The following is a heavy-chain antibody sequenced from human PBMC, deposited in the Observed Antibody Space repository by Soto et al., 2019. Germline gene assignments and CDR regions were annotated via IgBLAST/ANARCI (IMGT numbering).Heavy chain of an antibody. D-gene: IGHD3-3*02. CDR1: EVAFSRHA. V-gene: IGHV1-69*01. J-gene: IGHJ6*02. CDR2: IIPIFGTT. Sequence: QVQLVQSGAEVKAPGSSVKVSCKSSEVAFSRHAINWVRQAPGQGLEWVGGIIPIFGTTNYTQRFQGRVTITADEFTRTAYMELSSLRSEDTAVYYCAREGEMMATFLGGMDVWGQGTTVTVSS. CDR3: AREGEMMATFLGGMDV.